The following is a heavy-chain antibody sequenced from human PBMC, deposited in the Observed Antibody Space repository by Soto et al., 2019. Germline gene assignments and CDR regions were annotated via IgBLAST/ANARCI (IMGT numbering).Heavy chain of an antibody. CDR3: ARNLFGVIIMGDY. D-gene: IGHD3-3*01. V-gene: IGHV1-18*04. Sequence: WASVKVSCKASGYTFTSYGISWVRQAPGQGLEWMGWISTYSGNTDYAQKFQGRITMTTDTSTDTVYMELRSLRSDDTAVYFCARNLFGVIIMGDYWGQGTLVTVSS. CDR1: GYTFTSYG. CDR2: ISTYSGNT. J-gene: IGHJ4*02.